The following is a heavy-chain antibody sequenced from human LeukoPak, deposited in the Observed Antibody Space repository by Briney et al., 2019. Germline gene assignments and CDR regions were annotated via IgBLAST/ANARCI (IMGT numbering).Heavy chain of an antibody. CDR2: INHSGST. D-gene: IGHD6-19*01. CDR3: ARDPLYYSSGWYDSGFDY. V-gene: IGHV4-34*01. Sequence: PSETLSLTCAVYGGSFSGYYWSWIRQPPGKGLEWIGEINHSGSTNYNPSLKSRVTISVDTSKNQFSLKLSSVTAADTAVYYCARDPLYYSSGWYDSGFDYWGQGTLVTVSS. CDR1: GGSFSGYY. J-gene: IGHJ4*02.